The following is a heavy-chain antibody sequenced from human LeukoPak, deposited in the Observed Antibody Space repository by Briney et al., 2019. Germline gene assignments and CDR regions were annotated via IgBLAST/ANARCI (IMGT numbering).Heavy chain of an antibody. V-gene: IGHV1-18*01. Sequence: SVTVSYKASGYTFTSYGISWVRHAAGQGLARMGWISAYNGSRNYARKPKCRVPMTKDPSTSTAYMELRSLRSDDTAVYYCARDLELLLDYYMDVWGKGTTVTVSS. J-gene: IGHJ6*03. CDR1: GYTFTSYG. CDR2: ISAYNGSR. CDR3: ARDLELLLDYYMDV. D-gene: IGHD1-7*01.